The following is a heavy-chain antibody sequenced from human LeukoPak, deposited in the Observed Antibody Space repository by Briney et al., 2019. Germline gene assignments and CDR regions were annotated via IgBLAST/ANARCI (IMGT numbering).Heavy chain of an antibody. V-gene: IGHV3-48*01. CDR1: GFTFSTYS. D-gene: IGHD3-9*01. CDR2: ISNDDI. CDR3: ARDPDWSFDY. J-gene: IGHJ4*02. Sequence: GGSLRLSCVASGFTFSTYSFNWVRQAPGKGLEWVSYISNDDIFYADSVKGRFTISRDNAKTSLFLQMNSLRAEDTAIYYCARDPDWSFDYWGQGILVTVFS.